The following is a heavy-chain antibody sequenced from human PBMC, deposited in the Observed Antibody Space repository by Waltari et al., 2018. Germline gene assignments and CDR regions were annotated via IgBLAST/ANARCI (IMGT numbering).Heavy chain of an antibody. Sequence: EVQLVESGGGLVKHGGSLRLSCAASGFTFSSYSMTWVRQAPGKGLECVSSIGCSSSYIYDANSVKGRFTISRDNAKNSLYLQMNSLRAEDTAVYYCARELSYRYSSYWGQGTLVTVSS. D-gene: IGHD3-16*02. CDR3: ARELSYRYSSY. CDR1: GFTFSSYS. J-gene: IGHJ4*02. V-gene: IGHV3-21*01. CDR2: IGCSSSYI.